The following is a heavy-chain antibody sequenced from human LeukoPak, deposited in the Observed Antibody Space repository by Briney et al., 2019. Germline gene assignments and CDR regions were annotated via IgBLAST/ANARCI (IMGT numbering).Heavy chain of an antibody. J-gene: IGHJ3*02. D-gene: IGHD3-9*01. CDR3: ARRAHYDILTGYNPLDAFDI. CDR2: IYPGDSDT. CDR1: GYSFTSYW. Sequence: GESLKISCKGSGYSFTSYWIGWVRQMPGKGLEWMGIIYPGDSDTRYSPSFQGQVTISADKSISTAYLQWSSLKASDTAMYYCARRAHYDILTGYNPLDAFDIWGQGTMVTVSS. V-gene: IGHV5-51*01.